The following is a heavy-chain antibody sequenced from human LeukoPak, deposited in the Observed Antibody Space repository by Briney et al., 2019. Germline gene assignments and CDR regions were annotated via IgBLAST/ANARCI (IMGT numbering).Heavy chain of an antibody. J-gene: IGHJ4*02. CDR2: ISTSSDST. CDR3: ASGLYGGVFDN. CDR1: GFTFSNYA. Sequence: GGSLRLSCVMSGFTFSNYAMNWVRQAPAKGLEGVSDISTSSDSTYHIESVRGRFTISRDNSKNTLYLQMNSLRVDDTAVYYCASGLYGGVFDNWGQGTLVTVSS. D-gene: IGHD4/OR15-4a*01. V-gene: IGHV3-23*01.